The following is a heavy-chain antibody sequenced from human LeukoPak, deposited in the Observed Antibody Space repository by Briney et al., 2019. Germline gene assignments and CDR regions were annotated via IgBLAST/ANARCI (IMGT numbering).Heavy chain of an antibody. CDR1: GFTFSTSS. V-gene: IGHV3-21*01. D-gene: IGHD2-8*01. CDR2: ISRSGDYT. J-gene: IGHJ3*02. CDR3: TRRYCTDGVRPFDI. Sequence: GGSLRLSCVASGFTFSTSSMTWVRQAPGKGLEWVSSISRSGDYTYYADSVKGRFTMSRDNAKNSLYLQMNSLRAEDTAVYYCTRRYCTDGVRPFDIWGQGTMVTVSS.